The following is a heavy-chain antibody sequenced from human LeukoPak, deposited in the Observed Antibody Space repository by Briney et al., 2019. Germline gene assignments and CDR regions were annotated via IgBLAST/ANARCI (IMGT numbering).Heavy chain of an antibody. CDR2: IYTSGST. CDR3: ARGDYPHAFDI. V-gene: IGHV4-61*02. D-gene: IGHD4-17*01. J-gene: IGHJ3*02. CDR1: GGSISSGSYY. Sequence: SETLSLTCTVSGGSISSGSYYWSWIRQPAGRGLEWIGRIYTSGSTNYNPSLKSRVTISVDTSKNQFSLKLSSVTAADTAVYYCARGDYPHAFDIWGQGTMVTVS.